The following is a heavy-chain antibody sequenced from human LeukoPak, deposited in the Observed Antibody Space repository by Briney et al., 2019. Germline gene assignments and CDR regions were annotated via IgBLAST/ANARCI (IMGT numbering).Heavy chain of an antibody. J-gene: IGHJ4*02. V-gene: IGHV3-23*01. CDR2: ISSSDAGT. CDR3: ARARGYDSSGYYYY. CDR1: GFSLSSYA. D-gene: IGHD3-22*01. Sequence: GGSLRLSCAASGFSLSSYAMSWVRQAPGKGLEWVSAISSSDAGTYHADSVKGRFTISRDNAKNTLYLQMNSLRAEDTAVYYCARARGYDSSGYYYYWGQGTLVTVSS.